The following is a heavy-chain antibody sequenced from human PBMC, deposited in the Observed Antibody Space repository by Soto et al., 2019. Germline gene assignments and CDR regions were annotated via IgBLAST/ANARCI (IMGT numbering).Heavy chain of an antibody. CDR3: ARSGSSWNLREFDY. Sequence: ASVKVSCKASDYTFTSYGIIWVRQAPGQGLEWIGWISVYNGNTNYAQKFRGRVTMTTDISTTTAYMEMRSLRSDDTAVYYCARSGSSWNLREFDYWGQGTLVTVSS. V-gene: IGHV1-18*01. CDR2: ISVYNGNT. CDR1: DYTFTSYG. J-gene: IGHJ4*02. D-gene: IGHD6-13*01.